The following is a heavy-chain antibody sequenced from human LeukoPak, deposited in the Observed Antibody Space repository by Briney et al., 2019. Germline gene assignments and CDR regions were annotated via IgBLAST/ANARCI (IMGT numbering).Heavy chain of an antibody. V-gene: IGHV4-61*02. D-gene: IGHD6-13*01. CDR2: IYTSGST. CDR3: ARSSWPTVVAFDI. J-gene: IGHJ3*02. Sequence: SETLSLTCTVSGGSVSSGYYYWNWIRQPAGKGLEWIGRIYTSGSTNYNPSLKSRVTVSVDTSKNQFSLKLNSVTAADTAVYYCARSSWPTVVAFDIWGQGTMVTVSS. CDR1: GGSVSSGYYY.